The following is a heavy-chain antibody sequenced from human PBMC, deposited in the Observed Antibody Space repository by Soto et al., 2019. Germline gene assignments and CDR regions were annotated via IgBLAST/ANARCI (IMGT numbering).Heavy chain of an antibody. CDR3: ARIRIGSLDI. Sequence: GGSLRLSCEGSGFNVSSNYMCWVRQAPGKGLEWVSIIHKNGTTYYADSVKGRFTISRDNSMNTVYFQMNNLRVEDTALYSCARIRIGSLDIWGQGTMVTVSS. D-gene: IGHD3-10*01. CDR1: GFNVSSNY. V-gene: IGHV3-66*01. J-gene: IGHJ3*02. CDR2: IHKNGTT.